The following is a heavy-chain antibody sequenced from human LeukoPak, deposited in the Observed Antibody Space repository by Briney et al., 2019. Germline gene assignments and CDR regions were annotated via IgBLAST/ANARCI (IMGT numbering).Heavy chain of an antibody. CDR3: ATPSRTEDGDYGVC. CDR1: GVIFSNFA. V-gene: IGHV1-69*04. J-gene: IGHJ4*02. CDR2: IIPILDLA. Sequence: ASVKVSCKASGVIFSNFAFNWVRQAPGQGLEWMARIIPILDLAHFTQKFQGRLTITADKSTNTGYMELSSLTAEDTAVYYCATPSRTEDGDYGVCWGQGTLVTVSS. D-gene: IGHD4-17*01.